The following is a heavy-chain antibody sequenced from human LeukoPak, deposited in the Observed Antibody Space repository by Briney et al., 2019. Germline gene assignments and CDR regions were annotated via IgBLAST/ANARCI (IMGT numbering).Heavy chain of an antibody. CDR1: GFTFATSA. CDR3: AATLSVTTGSTYYGMDV. D-gene: IGHD4-17*01. V-gene: IGHV1-58*01. Sequence: SVKVSCKASGFTFATSAVQWVRQARGQRLEWIGWIVVGSGSTNCAQKFQERVTITRDMSTSTAYMELSSLRSEDTAVYYCAATLSVTTGSTYYGMDVWGQGTTVTVSS. J-gene: IGHJ6*02. CDR2: IVVGSGST.